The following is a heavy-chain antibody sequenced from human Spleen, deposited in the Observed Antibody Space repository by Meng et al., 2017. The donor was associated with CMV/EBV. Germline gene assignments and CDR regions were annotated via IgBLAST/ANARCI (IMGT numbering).Heavy chain of an antibody. CDR3: ARGGGGILLWSIDY. J-gene: IGHJ4*02. Sequence: GESLKISCKASGYTFTGYYMHWVRQAPGQGLEWMGWINPNSGGTNYAQKFQGRVTMTRDTSISTAYMELSRLRSDDTAVYYCARGGGGILLWSIDYWGQGTLVTVSS. CDR2: INPNSGGT. D-gene: IGHD3-10*01. CDR1: GYTFTGYY. V-gene: IGHV1-2*02.